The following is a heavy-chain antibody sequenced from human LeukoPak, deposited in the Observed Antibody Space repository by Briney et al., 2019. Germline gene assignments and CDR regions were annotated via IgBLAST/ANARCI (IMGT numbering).Heavy chain of an antibody. V-gene: IGHV3-48*03. Sequence: PGGSLRLSCAASGFTFSSYEMNWVCQAPGKGLEWVSYISSSGSTIYYADSVKGRFTISRDNAKNSLYLQMSSLRAEDTAVYYCARWYGSGWYYFDYWGQGTLVTVSS. J-gene: IGHJ4*02. CDR2: ISSSGSTI. CDR3: ARWYGSGWYYFDY. CDR1: GFTFSSYE. D-gene: IGHD6-19*01.